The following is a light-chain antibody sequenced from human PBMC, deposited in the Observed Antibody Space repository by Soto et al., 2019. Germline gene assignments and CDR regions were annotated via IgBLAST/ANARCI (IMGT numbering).Light chain of an antibody. CDR2: GAF. J-gene: IGKJ1*01. V-gene: IGKV1-17*01. CDR1: QTISRY. Sequence: IQMAQSPSSLCASVGDRVSITCLASQTISRYANWYQQKPGKAPKLLISGAFDLQTGVPSRFSGSGSGTEFTLTISSLQPEDFATYYCLKHNSSPPKFGQGTKVDIK. CDR3: LKHNSSPPK.